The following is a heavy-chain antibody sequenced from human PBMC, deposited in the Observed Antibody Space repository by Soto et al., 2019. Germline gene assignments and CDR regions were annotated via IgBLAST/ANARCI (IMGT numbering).Heavy chain of an antibody. CDR1: GGSISSSSYY. D-gene: IGHD6-19*01. Sequence: PSETLSLTCTVSGGSISSSSYYWGWIRQPPGKGLEWIGSIYYSGSTYYNPSLKSRVTISVDTSKNQFSLKLSSVTAADTAVYYCAGGSPLAVAGPIDYWGQGTLVTVSS. V-gene: IGHV4-39*01. CDR3: AGGSPLAVAGPIDY. J-gene: IGHJ4*02. CDR2: IYYSGST.